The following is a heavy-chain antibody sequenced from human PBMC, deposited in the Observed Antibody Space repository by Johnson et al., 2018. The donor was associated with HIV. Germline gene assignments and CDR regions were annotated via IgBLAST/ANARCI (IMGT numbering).Heavy chain of an antibody. D-gene: IGHD2-21*02. CDR2: INSDGSST. CDR1: GFAFRTYW. CDR3: ARLSEHIVVVTAWADAFDI. J-gene: IGHJ3*02. V-gene: IGHV3-74*01. Sequence: EVQLVESGGGLVQPGGSLRLSCAASGFAFRTYWMVWVRQVPGKRPVWVARINSDGSSTSYADSVKGRFTISRANAKNSLYLQMNSLRAEDTAVYYCARLSEHIVVVTAWADAFDIWGQGTMVTVSS.